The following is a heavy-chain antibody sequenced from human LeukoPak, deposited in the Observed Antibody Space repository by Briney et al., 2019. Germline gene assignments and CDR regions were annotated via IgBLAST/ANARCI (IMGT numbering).Heavy chain of an antibody. D-gene: IGHD3-9*01. J-gene: IGHJ4*02. CDR3: AKHPYCDWFYFDY. V-gene: IGHV3-23*01. CDR1: GFTFSSYA. Sequence: PGGSLRLSCAASGFTFSSYAMSWVRQAPGKGLEWVSVIRGSGGSTYYADSVKGRFTISRDNSKNTLYLQMNSLRAEDTAIYYCAKHPYCDWFYFDYWGQGTLVTVSS. CDR2: IRGSGGST.